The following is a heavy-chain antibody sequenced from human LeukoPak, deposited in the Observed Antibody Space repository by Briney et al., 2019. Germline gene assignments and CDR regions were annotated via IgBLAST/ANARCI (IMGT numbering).Heavy chain of an antibody. CDR3: ARDEGQLAGYYFDY. V-gene: IGHV4-61*02. CDR2: IYTSGST. Sequence: SETLSLTCTVSGGSISSGSYYWSWIRQPAGKGLEWIGRIYTSGSTNYNPSLKSRVTISVDTSKNQFSLKLSSVTAADTAVYYCARDEGQLAGYYFDYWGQGTLVTVSS. D-gene: IGHD6-6*01. J-gene: IGHJ4*02. CDR1: GGSISSGSYY.